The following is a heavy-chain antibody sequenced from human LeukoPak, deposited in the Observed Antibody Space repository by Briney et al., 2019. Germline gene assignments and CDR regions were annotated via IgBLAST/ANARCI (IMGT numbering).Heavy chain of an antibody. V-gene: IGHV3-30-3*01. CDR3: ARDRVAVADRYFDL. CDR1: GFTFSSYA. D-gene: IGHD2-15*01. J-gene: IGHJ2*01. CDR2: ISHDGSDK. Sequence: GGSLRLSCAASGFTFSSYAMSWVRQAPGKGLEWMAIISHDGSDKSYADSVKGRFSISRDDSKNTLYLQMSSLRTEGTAVYYCARDRVAVADRYFDLWGRGTLVTVSS.